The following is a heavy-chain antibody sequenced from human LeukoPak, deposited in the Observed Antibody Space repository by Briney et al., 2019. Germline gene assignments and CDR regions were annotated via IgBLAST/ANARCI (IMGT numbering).Heavy chain of an antibody. CDR2: INTNTGNP. J-gene: IGHJ4*02. D-gene: IGHD6-13*01. Sequence: ASVKVSCKASGYTFTSYAMNWVRQAPGQGLEWMGWINTNTGNPTYAQGFTGRFVFSLDTSVSTAYLQISSLRAEDTAVYYCARLRLDSREQQLVEVDYWGQGTLVTVSS. CDR1: GYTFTSYA. CDR3: ARLRLDSREQQLVEVDY. V-gene: IGHV7-4-1*02.